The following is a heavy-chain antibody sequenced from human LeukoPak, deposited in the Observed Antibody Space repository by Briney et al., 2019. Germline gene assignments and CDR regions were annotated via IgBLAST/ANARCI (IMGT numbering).Heavy chain of an antibody. CDR3: ARAPACDSTSCYRNYYYYMDV. D-gene: IGHD2-2*02. J-gene: IGHJ6*03. V-gene: IGHV1-69*13. CDR1: GDTFSSYA. CDR2: IIPIFGTA. Sequence: ASVKVSCKASGDTFSSYAISWVRQAPGQGLEWMGGIIPIFGTANYAQKFQGRVTITADESTSTAYMELSSLRSEDTAVYYCARAPACDSTSCYRNYYYYMDVWGKGTTVTISS.